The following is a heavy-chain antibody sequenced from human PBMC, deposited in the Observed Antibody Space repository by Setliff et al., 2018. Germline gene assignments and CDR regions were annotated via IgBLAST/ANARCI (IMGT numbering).Heavy chain of an antibody. CDR3: AREGVDARSSTDYFYYMDV. D-gene: IGHD2-8*01. CDR1: GGTFSSYG. V-gene: IGHV1-69*05. CDR2: TIPIFGTT. Sequence: SVKVSCKASGGTFSSYGISWVRQAPGQGLEWMGGTIPIFGTTSYAQKFQGRVTIITDASTSTAYMALSSLTSADTAVYYCAREGVDARSSTDYFYYMDVWGKGTTVTV. J-gene: IGHJ6*03.